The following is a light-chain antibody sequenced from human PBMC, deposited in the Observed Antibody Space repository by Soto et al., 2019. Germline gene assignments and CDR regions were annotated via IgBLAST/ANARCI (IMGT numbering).Light chain of an antibody. J-gene: IGKJ4*01. CDR2: DAS. CDR3: QQRSDWPST. Sequence: EIVLTQSPATLSLSPGERATLSCRASQSVSRYLAWYQQKPGQAPRPLIYDASNRATGIPARFSGSGSGTDFTLTISSLEPEDFAVYYCQQRSDWPSTFGGGTKVQIK. V-gene: IGKV3-11*01. CDR1: QSVSRY.